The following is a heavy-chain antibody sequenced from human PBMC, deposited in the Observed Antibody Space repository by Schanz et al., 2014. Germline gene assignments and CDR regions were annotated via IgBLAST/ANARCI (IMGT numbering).Heavy chain of an antibody. CDR1: GFTFRSYG. CDR2: ISFDGGKT. V-gene: IGHV3-30*04. Sequence: QVVLMESGGGVVRPGRSVRLSCVASGFTFRSYGMHWVRQAPGKGLEWVAHISFDGGKTYYADSVKGRFTISRDNTKNTLFLQMNNLRPEDTAMYFCARVGRDHISSSVLESLRSWGQGSLVTVS. J-gene: IGHJ5*02. D-gene: IGHD6-6*01. CDR3: ARVGRDHISSSVLESLRS.